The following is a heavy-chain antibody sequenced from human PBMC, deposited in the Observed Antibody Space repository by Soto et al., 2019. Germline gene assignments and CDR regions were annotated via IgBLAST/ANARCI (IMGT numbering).Heavy chain of an antibody. Sequence: EVQLLESGGGLVQHGGSLRLSCAASGFTFSSYAMNWVRQAPGKGLEWVSAISGSGGSTYYADSVTGRFTISRDNSKNTLFLQMNSLRAEDTAIYYCARGWQGDYWGQGTLVTVSS. CDR3: ARGWQGDY. J-gene: IGHJ4*02. V-gene: IGHV3-23*01. D-gene: IGHD6-19*01. CDR2: ISGSGGST. CDR1: GFTFSSYA.